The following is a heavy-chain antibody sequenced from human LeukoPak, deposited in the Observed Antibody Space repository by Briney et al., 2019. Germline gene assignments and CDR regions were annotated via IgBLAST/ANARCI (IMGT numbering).Heavy chain of an antibody. Sequence: GGSLRLSCAASGFTFSSFEMNWVRQAPGKGLEWVSYISGRGSTIYYADSVKGRFTISRDNAKNSLYLQMNSLRAEDTAVYYCAELGITMIGGVWGKGTTVTISS. D-gene: IGHD3-10*02. CDR2: ISGRGSTI. V-gene: IGHV3-48*03. CDR1: GFTFSSFE. J-gene: IGHJ6*04. CDR3: AELGITMIGGV.